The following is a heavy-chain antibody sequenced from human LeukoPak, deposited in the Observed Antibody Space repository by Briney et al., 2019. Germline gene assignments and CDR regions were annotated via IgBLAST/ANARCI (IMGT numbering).Heavy chain of an antibody. CDR2: IDARSGIT. CDR3: ARTYDFGRGPPGDAFDN. D-gene: IGHD3-3*01. J-gene: IGHJ3*02. Sequence: GSLRLSCAASGFTFRIFGLNWVRQAPGKGPEWVSYIDARSGITYYADSVQGRFIISRDDARESVFLQMDGLRVDDTAVYYCARTYDFGRGPPGDAFDNWGPGTWVIVSS. V-gene: IGHV3-48*04. CDR1: GFTFRIFG.